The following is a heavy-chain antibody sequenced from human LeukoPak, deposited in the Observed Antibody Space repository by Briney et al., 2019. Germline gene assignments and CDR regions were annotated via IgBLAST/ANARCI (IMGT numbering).Heavy chain of an antibody. V-gene: IGHV1-18*01. J-gene: IGHJ5*02. CDR1: GYTFTSYG. Sequence: GASVKVSCKASGYTFTSYGISRVRQAPGQGLEWMGWISAYNGNTNYAQKLQGRVTMTTDTSTSTAYMELRSLRSDDTAVYYCARSLFALPSSSRDYTNWFDPWGQGTLVTVSS. CDR3: ARSLFALPSSSRDYTNWFDP. D-gene: IGHD2-2*01. CDR2: ISAYNGNT.